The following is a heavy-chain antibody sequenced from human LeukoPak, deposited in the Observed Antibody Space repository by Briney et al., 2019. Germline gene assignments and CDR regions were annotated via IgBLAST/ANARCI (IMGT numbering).Heavy chain of an antibody. Sequence: PSETLSLTCTVSGGSISSYYWSWIRQPAGKGLEWIGRIYISGSGSTNYNPSLKSRVTMSVDTSKNQFSLKLSSVTAADTAVYYCARGDPFSFPGSFDYWGQGTLVTVSS. CDR3: ARGDPFSFPGSFDY. J-gene: IGHJ4*02. CDR1: GGSISSYY. V-gene: IGHV4-4*07. D-gene: IGHD3-10*01. CDR2: IYISGSGST.